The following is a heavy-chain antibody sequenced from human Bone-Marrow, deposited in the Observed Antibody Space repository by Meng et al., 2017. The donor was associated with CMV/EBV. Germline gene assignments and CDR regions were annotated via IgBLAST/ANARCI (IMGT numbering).Heavy chain of an antibody. Sequence: ASVKVSCKASGYTFTGYYMHWVRQAPGQGLEWMGWINPNSGGTNYAQKFRGRVTMTRDTSISTAYMELSRLRSDDTAVYYCATGIVGATNGYGMDVWGQGTTVTVSS. V-gene: IGHV1-2*02. CDR2: INPNSGGT. CDR3: ATGIVGATNGYGMDV. CDR1: GYTFTGYY. J-gene: IGHJ6*02. D-gene: IGHD1-26*01.